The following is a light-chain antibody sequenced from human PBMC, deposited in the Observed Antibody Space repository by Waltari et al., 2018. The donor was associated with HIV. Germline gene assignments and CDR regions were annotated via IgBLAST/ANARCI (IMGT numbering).Light chain of an antibody. J-gene: IGKJ4*01. CDR2: WAS. CDR1: QSVLYSSNNKNY. Sequence: DIVMTQSPDSLAVSLGERATINCKSSQSVLYSSNNKNYLAWYQQKPGQPPKLLIYWASTRESGVPDRFSGSGSGTDFTLKISRVEAEDVGVYYCMQALQTPPTFGGGTKVEIK. V-gene: IGKV4-1*01. CDR3: MQALQTPPT.